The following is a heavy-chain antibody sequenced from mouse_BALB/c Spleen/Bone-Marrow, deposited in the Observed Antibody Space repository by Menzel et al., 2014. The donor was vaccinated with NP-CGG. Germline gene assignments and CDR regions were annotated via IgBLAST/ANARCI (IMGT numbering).Heavy chain of an antibody. CDR2: INPSNGRT. Sequence: VKLVESGAELVKPGASLKLSCKASGYTFXNYWIRWVKQRPGQGLEWIGEINPSNGRTNYNEKFKTKATLTVDKSSSTAYMQLSSLTSEDSAVNYCAARLSHLAMDYWGQGTSVTVSS. V-gene: IGHV1S81*02. CDR3: AARLSHLAMDY. CDR1: GYTFXNYW. D-gene: IGHD2-2*01. J-gene: IGHJ4*01.